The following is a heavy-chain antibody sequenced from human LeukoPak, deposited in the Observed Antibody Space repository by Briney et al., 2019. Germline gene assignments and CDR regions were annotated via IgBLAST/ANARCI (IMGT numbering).Heavy chain of an antibody. V-gene: IGHV4-34*01. CDR3: ARVGMGAVAGYTWRGYYYGMDV. D-gene: IGHD6-19*01. CDR2: INHSGST. J-gene: IGHJ6*02. CDR1: GGSFSGYY. Sequence: SETLSLTCAVYGGSFSGYYWSWLRQPPGKGLEWIGEINHSGSTNYNPSLKSRVTISVDTSKNQFSLKLSSVTAADTAVYYCARVGMGAVAGYTWRGYYYGMDVWGQGTTVTVSS.